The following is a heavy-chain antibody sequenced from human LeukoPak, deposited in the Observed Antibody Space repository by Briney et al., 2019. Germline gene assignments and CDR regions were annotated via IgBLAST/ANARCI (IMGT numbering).Heavy chain of an antibody. J-gene: IGHJ4*02. CDR1: GFSFSTTW. Sequence: GGSLRLSCAASGFSFSTTWMHWVRQPPGQGLVWVARITSGGTSTSYAASVEGRFTISRYKAKNTLYLQMSSLRAEDTALYYCARDWFHAIDYWGQGTLVTVSS. V-gene: IGHV3-74*03. CDR2: ITSGGTST. CDR3: ARDWFHAIDY. D-gene: IGHD2/OR15-2a*01.